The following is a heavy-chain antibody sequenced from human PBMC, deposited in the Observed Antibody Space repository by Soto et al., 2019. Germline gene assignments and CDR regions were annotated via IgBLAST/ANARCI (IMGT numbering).Heavy chain of an antibody. CDR1: GGTFSSYA. V-gene: IGHV1-69*13. CDR2: IIPIFGTA. CDR3: ARDRGPMEVGIIEVAGTWNWLDP. Sequence: GASVKVSCKASGGTFSSYAISWVRQAPGQGLEWMGGIIPIFGTANYAQKFQGRVTITADESTSTAYMELSSLRSEDTAVYYCARDRGPMEVGIIEVAGTWNWLDPWGQGTLVTVYS. J-gene: IGHJ5*02. D-gene: IGHD6-19*01.